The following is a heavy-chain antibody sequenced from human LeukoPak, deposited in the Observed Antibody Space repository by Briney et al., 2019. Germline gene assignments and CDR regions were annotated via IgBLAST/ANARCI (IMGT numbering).Heavy chain of an antibody. D-gene: IGHD1-26*01. Sequence: GGSLRLSCAASGFTFSSYWMHWVRQAPGKGLVWVSRINSDGSSTSYADSVKGRFTISRDNAKNTLYLQMNSLRADDTAVYYCASYSGSYYGFDYWGQGTLVTVSS. J-gene: IGHJ4*02. CDR3: ASYSGSYYGFDY. CDR1: GFTFSSYW. CDR2: INSDGSST. V-gene: IGHV3-74*01.